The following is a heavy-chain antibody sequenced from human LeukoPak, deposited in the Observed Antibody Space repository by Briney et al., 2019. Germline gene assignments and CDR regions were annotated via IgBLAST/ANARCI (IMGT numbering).Heavy chain of an antibody. Sequence: PGGSLRLSCAASGFVFDDYAIHWVRQAPGKGLEWLSLINWDGGYTYYADSVRGRFTISRDNDKNSLYLQMNSLRTEDTGLYYCANDGGLAMVKYYFDSWGQGTLVTVSS. CDR3: ANDGGLAMVKYYFDS. CDR2: INWDGGYT. D-gene: IGHD5-18*01. CDR1: GFVFDDYA. J-gene: IGHJ4*02. V-gene: IGHV3-43D*04.